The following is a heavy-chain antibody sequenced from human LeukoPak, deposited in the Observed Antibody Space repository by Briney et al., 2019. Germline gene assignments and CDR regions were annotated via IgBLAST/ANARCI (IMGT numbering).Heavy chain of an antibody. Sequence: GGSLRLSCAASGFTFSSYGMHWVRQAPGKGLEWVAFIRYDGSNKYYADSVKGRFTISRDNSKNTLYLQMNSLRAEDTAVYYCAKDGSSWSHNWFDPWGQGTLVTVSS. CDR3: AKDGSSWSHNWFDP. CDR1: GFTFSSYG. CDR2: IRYDGSNK. J-gene: IGHJ5*02. D-gene: IGHD6-13*01. V-gene: IGHV3-30*02.